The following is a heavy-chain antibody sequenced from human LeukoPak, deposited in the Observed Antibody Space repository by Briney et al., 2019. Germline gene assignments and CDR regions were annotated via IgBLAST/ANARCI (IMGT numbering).Heavy chain of an antibody. J-gene: IGHJ5*02. CDR1: GSSISTYY. V-gene: IGHV4-4*09. Sequence: PSETLSLTCIVSGSSISTYYWSWIRQSPGKGLEWIGYIYSSGSTNYNPSLKRRVIISVDTSKNQFSLKLSSVTAADTAVYYCARHGAPYYYASNTWFDPWGQGTLVTVSS. CDR3: ARHGAPYYYASNTWFDP. D-gene: IGHD3-22*01. CDR2: IYSSGST.